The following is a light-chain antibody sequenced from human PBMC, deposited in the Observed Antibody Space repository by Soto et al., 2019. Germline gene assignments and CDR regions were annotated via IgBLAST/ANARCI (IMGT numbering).Light chain of an antibody. CDR1: QGISNY. V-gene: IGKV1-27*01. J-gene: IGKJ4*01. CDR3: QKYSTVPA. CDR2: AAS. Sequence: DIQMTQSPSSLSASVGDRVTITCRASQGISNYLAWYQQIPGKVPKLLISAASTMQSGVPSRFSGSGSGTDFTLTISCRQPEDVATYYCQKYSTVPAFGGGTKVEIK.